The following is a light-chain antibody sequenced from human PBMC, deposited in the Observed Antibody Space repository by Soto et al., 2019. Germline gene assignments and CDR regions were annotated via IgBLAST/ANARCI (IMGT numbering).Light chain of an antibody. Sequence: EIVMTQSPATLSVSPGERATLSCRASQSVSSNLAWYQQKPGQAPRLLIYGASTRATGIPARFSGSGSGTQSTLTISSLHSEDFAVYYCQQYNNWPPLTFGGGTKVEIK. CDR1: QSVSSN. V-gene: IGKV3-15*01. CDR2: GAS. J-gene: IGKJ4*01. CDR3: QQYNNWPPLT.